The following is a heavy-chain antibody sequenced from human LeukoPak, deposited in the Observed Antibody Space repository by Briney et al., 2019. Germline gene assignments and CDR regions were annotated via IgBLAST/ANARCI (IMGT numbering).Heavy chain of an antibody. CDR3: ARGWGSFEN. Sequence: GGSLRLYCAASGFSVSTDYMTWVRQAPGKGLEWVSTLYSGGNTYYADSVKGRFTISRDNSKNTLYLEMNSLRAEDTAVYYCARGWGSFENWGQGTLVAVSS. J-gene: IGHJ4*02. D-gene: IGHD7-27*01. V-gene: IGHV3-53*01. CDR2: LYSGGNT. CDR1: GFSVSTDY.